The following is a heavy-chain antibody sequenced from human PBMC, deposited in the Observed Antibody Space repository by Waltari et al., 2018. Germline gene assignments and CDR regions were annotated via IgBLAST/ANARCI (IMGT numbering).Heavy chain of an antibody. CDR2: ISGSASAS. Sequence: EVQLLESGGGLVQPGGSLRLSCEGPGFVFSSYAMSWVRQAPGKGLEWVSAISGSASASFYADSVKGRFSISRDNSKNTLFLQVNSLRADDTAIYYCAIDLGYFISWGPGTLVTVSS. J-gene: IGHJ5*02. CDR3: AIDLGYFIS. D-gene: IGHD3-9*01. CDR1: GFVFSSYA. V-gene: IGHV3-23*01.